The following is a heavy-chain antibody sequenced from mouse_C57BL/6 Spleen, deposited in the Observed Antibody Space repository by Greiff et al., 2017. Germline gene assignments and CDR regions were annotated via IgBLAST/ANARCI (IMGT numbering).Heavy chain of an antibody. Sequence: VQLVASGPGLVPPSQSLSITCTVSGFSLTGYGVHWVRQPPGKGLEWLGVIWSGGSTDYNAAFISRLSISKDNSKSQVFFKMNSLQADDTAIYYCAKPYYDYDGFVWGTGTTVTVSS. CDR3: AKPYYDYDGFV. V-gene: IGHV2-4*01. J-gene: IGHJ1*03. CDR2: IWSGGST. D-gene: IGHD2-4*01. CDR1: GFSLTGYG.